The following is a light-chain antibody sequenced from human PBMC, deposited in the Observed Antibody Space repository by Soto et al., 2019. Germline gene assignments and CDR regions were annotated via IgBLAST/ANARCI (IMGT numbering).Light chain of an antibody. CDR1: QSISSY. J-gene: IGKJ1*01. Sequence: DIQMTQSPSSLSASVGDRVTITCRASQSISSYLNWYQQKPGKAPKLLIYAASSLQSGVPSRFSGSGSGTDVTIPISSRQPEDFATYYCQQSYSTLWTSGQGTKVEIK. CDR3: QQSYSTLWT. V-gene: IGKV1-39*01. CDR2: AAS.